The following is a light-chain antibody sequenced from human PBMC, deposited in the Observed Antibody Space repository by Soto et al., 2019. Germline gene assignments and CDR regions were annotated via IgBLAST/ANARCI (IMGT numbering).Light chain of an antibody. Sequence: DIQMTQSPSSLSASVGDRVTITCRASQGISNSLAWYQQEPGKVPKLLIYDASTLQSGVSSRFSGSGSGTDFTLTISSLQREDVATYYCQKYDSAPEAFGQGTKVEIK. V-gene: IGKV1-27*01. CDR1: QGISNS. CDR3: QKYDSAPEA. J-gene: IGKJ1*01. CDR2: DAS.